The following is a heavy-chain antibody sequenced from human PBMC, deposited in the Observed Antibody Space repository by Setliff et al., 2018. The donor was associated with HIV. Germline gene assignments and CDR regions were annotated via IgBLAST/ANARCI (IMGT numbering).Heavy chain of an antibody. Sequence: PSETLSLTCTVSGGSISSSSYYWGWIRQPPGKGLEWIGNIYYSGSTYYNPSLKSRVTISVDTSKNEFSLKMTSVIAADAAVYFCARLAATYGNHRFDYWGQGVPVTVSS. CDR1: GGSISSSSYY. CDR3: ARLAATYGNHRFDY. D-gene: IGHD1-1*01. CDR2: IYYSGST. J-gene: IGHJ4*02. V-gene: IGHV4-39*01.